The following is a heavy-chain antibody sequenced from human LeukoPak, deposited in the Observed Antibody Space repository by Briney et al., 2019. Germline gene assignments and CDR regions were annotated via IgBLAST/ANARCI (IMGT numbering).Heavy chain of an antibody. CDR3: ARGQGSGSYYYYYDGMDV. D-gene: IGHD3-10*01. J-gene: IGHJ6*02. CDR2: ISHSGST. V-gene: IGHV4-34*01. Sequence: SETLPLTCSVSGGYLSGNGYHWNWLRQTAGSGLEWIGEISHSGSTNYNPSLKSRVIISVDTSKKEFSLKLSAVTAADTAAYYCARGQGSGSYYYYYDGMDVWGQGTTVTVSS. CDR1: GGYLSGNGYH.